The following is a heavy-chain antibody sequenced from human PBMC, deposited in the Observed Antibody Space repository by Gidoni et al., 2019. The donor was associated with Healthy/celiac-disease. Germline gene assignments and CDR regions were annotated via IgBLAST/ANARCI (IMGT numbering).Heavy chain of an antibody. CDR2: ISSSSSYI. Sequence: EVQLVESGGGLVKPGGSLRLSCAASGFTFSSYSMNWVRQAPGKGLEWVSSISSSSSYIYYADSVKGRFTISRDNAKNSLYLQMNSLRAEDTAVYYCARVDGSYSRGAAGDYWGQGTLVTVSS. V-gene: IGHV3-21*01. J-gene: IGHJ4*02. CDR1: GFTFSSYS. CDR3: ARVDGSYSRGAAGDY. D-gene: IGHD1-26*01.